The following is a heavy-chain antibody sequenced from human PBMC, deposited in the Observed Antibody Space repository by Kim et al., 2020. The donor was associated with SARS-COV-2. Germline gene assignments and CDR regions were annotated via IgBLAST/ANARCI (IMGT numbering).Heavy chain of an antibody. V-gene: IGHV3-74*01. J-gene: IGHJ4*02. D-gene: IGHD6-19*01. Sequence: YAVSVKRRLPISRDNAKNTLYLQMNSLRAEDTAVYYCARRQFTSGWYYFDYWGQGTLVTVSS. CDR3: ARRQFTSGWYYFDY.